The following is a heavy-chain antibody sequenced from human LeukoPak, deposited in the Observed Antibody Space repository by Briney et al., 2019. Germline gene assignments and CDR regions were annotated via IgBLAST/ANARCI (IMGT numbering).Heavy chain of an antibody. J-gene: IGHJ4*02. CDR3: AGQYTGYDAFDY. Sequence: SETLSLTCSVSGYSISSGYYWGWIRQSPGKGLEWIGSMYHSGTTYYNPSLKSRVTLSVDTSKNQFSLKLSSVTAADTAVYHCAGQYTGYDAFDYWGQGTLVTVSS. CDR2: MYHSGTT. V-gene: IGHV4-38-2*02. D-gene: IGHD5-12*01. CDR1: GYSISSGYY.